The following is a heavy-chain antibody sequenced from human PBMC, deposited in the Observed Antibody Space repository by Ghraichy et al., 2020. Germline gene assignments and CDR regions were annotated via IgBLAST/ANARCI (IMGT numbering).Heavy chain of an antibody. J-gene: IGHJ4*02. CDR2: IYYSGST. V-gene: IGHV4-39*07. CDR1: GGSISSSSYY. Sequence: SETLSLTCTVSGGSISSSSYYWGWIRQPPGKGLEWIGSIYYSGSTYYNPSLKSRVTISVDTSKNQFSLKLSSVTAADTAVYYCARGNEYYGPDYWGQGTLVTVSS. CDR3: ARGNEYYGPDY. D-gene: IGHD3-10*01.